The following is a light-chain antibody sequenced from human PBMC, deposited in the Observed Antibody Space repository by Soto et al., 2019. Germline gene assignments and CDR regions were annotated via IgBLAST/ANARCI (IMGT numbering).Light chain of an antibody. CDR1: QTISSH. V-gene: IGKV1-39*01. J-gene: IGKJ5*01. CDR3: QQSYTTPIT. Sequence: DIEMTQSPCRLSASDGDRERITCLASQTISSHLNWYQQKPGKAPNLLVYAASSLQSGVPSRFTGSGSGTDFTLTISSLQPEDFATYFCQQSYTTPITFGQATRLEIK. CDR2: AAS.